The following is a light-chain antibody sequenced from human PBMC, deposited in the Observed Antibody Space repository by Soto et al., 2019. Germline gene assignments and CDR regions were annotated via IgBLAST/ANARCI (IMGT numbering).Light chain of an antibody. CDR2: GAS. CDR3: QHYGSSPWT. Sequence: ENVLTQSPGTLSLSPGERATLSCRASQSVSSSYLAWYQQKPGQAPRLLIYGASSRATGIPDRFSGSGSGTDFTLTISRLEPEDVAVYYCQHYGSSPWTFGQGTKVEIK. J-gene: IGKJ1*01. CDR1: QSVSSSY. V-gene: IGKV3-20*01.